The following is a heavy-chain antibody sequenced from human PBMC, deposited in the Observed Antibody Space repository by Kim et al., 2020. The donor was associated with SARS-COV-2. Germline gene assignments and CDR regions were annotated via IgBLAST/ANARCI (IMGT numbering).Heavy chain of an antibody. Sequence: LSLTCAASGFTFSDYYMSWIRQAPGKGLEWVSYISSSGSTIYYADSVKGRFTISRDNAKNSLYLQMNSLRAEDTAVYYCARDGRDGYRELYYYYGMDVWGQGTTVTVSS. CDR1: GFTFSDYY. V-gene: IGHV3-11*04. J-gene: IGHJ6*02. CDR3: ARDGRDGYRELYYYYGMDV. CDR2: ISSSGSTI. D-gene: IGHD5-12*01.